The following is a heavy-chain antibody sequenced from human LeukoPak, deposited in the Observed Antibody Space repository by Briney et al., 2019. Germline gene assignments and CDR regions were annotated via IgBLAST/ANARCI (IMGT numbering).Heavy chain of an antibody. CDR2: INPNSGGT. J-gene: IGHJ4*02. CDR1: GYTFTGHY. CDR3: ARGGVLDDSGSYMLFEY. V-gene: IGHV1-2*02. Sequence: GASVKVSCKASGYTFTGHYMHWMRQAPGQGLAWMGWINPNSGGTKYAQIFQGRVTMTRDTSVSTAYMELSSLRSDDTAVYYCARGGVLDDSGSYMLFEYWGQGTLVTVSS. D-gene: IGHD3-10*01.